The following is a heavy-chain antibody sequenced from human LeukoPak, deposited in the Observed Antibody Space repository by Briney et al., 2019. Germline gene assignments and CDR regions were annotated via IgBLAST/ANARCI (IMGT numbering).Heavy chain of an antibody. CDR3: ARGNDLWSGYYTIGPSFDY. Sequence: PSETLSLTCTVSGGSISSYYWSWIRQPPGKGLEWIGYIYYSGSTNYNPSLKSRVTISVDTSKNQFSLKLSSVTAADTAVYYCARGNDLWSGYYTIGPSFDYWGQGTLVTVSS. V-gene: IGHV4-59*01. CDR1: GGSISSYY. CDR2: IYYSGST. D-gene: IGHD3-3*01. J-gene: IGHJ4*02.